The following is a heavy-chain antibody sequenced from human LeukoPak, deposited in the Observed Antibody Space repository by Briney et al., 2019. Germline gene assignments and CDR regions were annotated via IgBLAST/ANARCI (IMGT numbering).Heavy chain of an antibody. Sequence: GGSLRLSCAASGFMFRSFEMYWVRPAPGKGREGIAYICSGAITMYYADSVKGRFTISRDDAKNSLFLQMNSLRAEDTAVYYCALLAVASDFDYWGQGALVTVSS. J-gene: IGHJ4*02. CDR3: ALLAVASDFDY. D-gene: IGHD6-19*01. CDR2: ICSGAITM. V-gene: IGHV3-48*03. CDR1: GFMFRSFE.